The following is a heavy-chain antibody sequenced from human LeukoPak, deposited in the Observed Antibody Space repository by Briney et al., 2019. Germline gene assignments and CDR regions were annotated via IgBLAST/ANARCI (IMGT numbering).Heavy chain of an antibody. D-gene: IGHD3-10*01. Sequence: PSEALSLTCAVYGGSFSGYYWSWIRQPPGKGLEWIGEINHSGSTNYNPSLKSRVTISVDTSKNQFSLKLSSVTAADTAVYYCAGDMVRGVSQREAPFDYWGQGTLVTVSS. CDR3: AGDMVRGVSQREAPFDY. CDR1: GGSFSGYY. V-gene: IGHV4-34*01. CDR2: INHSGST. J-gene: IGHJ4*02.